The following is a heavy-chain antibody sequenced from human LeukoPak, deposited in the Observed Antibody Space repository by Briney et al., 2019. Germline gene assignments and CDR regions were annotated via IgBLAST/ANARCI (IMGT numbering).Heavy chain of an antibody. CDR2: IYYSGST. CDR1: GGSISSSSYY. V-gene: IGHV4-30-4*08. Sequence: SETLSLTCTVSGGSISSSSYYWGWIRQPPGKGLEWIVYIYYSGSTYYNPSLKSRVTISVDTPKNQFSLKLSSVTAADTAVYYCARDRDYGDYGSLGGFDYWGQGTLVTVSS. CDR3: ARDRDYGDYGSLGGFDY. D-gene: IGHD4-17*01. J-gene: IGHJ4*02.